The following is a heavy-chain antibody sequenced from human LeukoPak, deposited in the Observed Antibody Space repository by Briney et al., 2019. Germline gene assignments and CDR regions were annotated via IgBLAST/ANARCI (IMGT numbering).Heavy chain of an antibody. D-gene: IGHD3-22*01. CDR2: IYYSGST. V-gene: IGHV4-59*01. CDR1: GGSFSGFS. CDR3: ARSGYFDTIAYNLGL. J-gene: IGHJ4*02. Sequence: SETLSLTCTVSGGSFSGFSWSWIRQPPGKGLEWIGYIYYSGSTSYNPSLKSRVTMSVDTSMNEFSLKLRSVTAADTAFYYCARSGYFDTIAYNLGLWGKGTLVTVSS.